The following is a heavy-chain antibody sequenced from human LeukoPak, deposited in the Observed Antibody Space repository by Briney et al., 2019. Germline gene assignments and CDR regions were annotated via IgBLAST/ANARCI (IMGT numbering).Heavy chain of an antibody. D-gene: IGHD2-21*01. J-gene: IGHJ4*02. CDR3: ARSARWRYGPGFVGNY. CDR1: GYTFTGYY. Sequence: GASVKVSCKASGYTFTGYYMHWVRQAPGQGLEWMGWINPNSGGTNYAQKLQGRVTMTRDTSISTAYMELSRLRSDDTAVYYCARSARWRYGPGFVGNYWGQGTLVTVSS. CDR2: INPNSGGT. V-gene: IGHV1-2*02.